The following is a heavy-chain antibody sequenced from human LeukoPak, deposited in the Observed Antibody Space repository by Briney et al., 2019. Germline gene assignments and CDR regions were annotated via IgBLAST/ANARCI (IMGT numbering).Heavy chain of an antibody. V-gene: IGHV3-66*02. Sequence: GGSLRLSCAASGFTVSSNYMSWVRQAPGKGLEWVSTISDTGGSTYYADSVKGRFTISRDNSKNTLYLQMNSLRAEDTAVYYCARSPGVYCSSTSCYARALDYWGQGTLVTVSS. D-gene: IGHD2-2*01. CDR1: GFTVSSNY. CDR3: ARSPGVYCSSTSCYARALDY. CDR2: ISDTGGST. J-gene: IGHJ4*02.